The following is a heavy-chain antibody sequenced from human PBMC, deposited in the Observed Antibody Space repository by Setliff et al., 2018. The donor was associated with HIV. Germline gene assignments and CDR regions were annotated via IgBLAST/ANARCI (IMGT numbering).Heavy chain of an antibody. D-gene: IGHD2-15*01. Sequence: AASVKVSCKASGSTFSAYAVNWVRQAPGQGLEWMGRIISILGTPNYSHKFQGRVTITADKSTTTTYMELSSLRSDDTAIYYCARDFHVLGYCSADSCPYDASDVWGQGTMVTVS. CDR3: ARDFHVLGYCSADSCPYDASDV. CDR1: GSTFSAYA. J-gene: IGHJ3*01. V-gene: IGHV1-69*04. CDR2: IISILGTP.